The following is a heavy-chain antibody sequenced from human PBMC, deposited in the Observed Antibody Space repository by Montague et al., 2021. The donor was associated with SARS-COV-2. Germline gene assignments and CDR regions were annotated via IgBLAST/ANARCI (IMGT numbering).Heavy chain of an antibody. CDR2: IYYSGST. V-gene: IGHV4-59*01. Sequence: SETLSLTCTVSGGSISSYYWSWIRQPPGKGLEWIGYIYYSGSTNYNPSLKSRVTISVDTSKNQFSLKLTSVTAADTAVYHCARGRDGYYHRSALFDYWGQGTLVTVSS. J-gene: IGHJ4*02. D-gene: IGHD3-22*01. CDR1: GGSISSYY. CDR3: ARGRDGYYHRSALFDY.